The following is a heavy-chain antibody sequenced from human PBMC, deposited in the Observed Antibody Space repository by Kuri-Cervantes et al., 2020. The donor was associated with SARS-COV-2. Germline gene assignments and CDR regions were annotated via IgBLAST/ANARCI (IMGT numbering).Heavy chain of an antibody. CDR3: AKVENYGNAFDI. J-gene: IGHJ3*02. V-gene: IGHV3-23*01. D-gene: IGHD1-7*01. CDR2: ISASGGRT. CDR1: GFTFSNYA. Sequence: GGSLRLSCAASGFTFSNYAVTWVRQAPGKGLEWVSFISASGGRTYYADSVKGRFTVSRDNSKNTLYLQMNSLRAEDTAVYYCAKVENYGNAFDIWGQGTMVTVSS.